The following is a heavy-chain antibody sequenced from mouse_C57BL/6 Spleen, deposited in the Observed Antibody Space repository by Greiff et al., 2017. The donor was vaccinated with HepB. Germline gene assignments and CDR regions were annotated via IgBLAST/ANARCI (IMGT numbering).Heavy chain of an antibody. Sequence: VHVKQSVAELVRPGASVKLSCTASGFNIKNTYMHWVKQRPEQGLEWIGRIDPANGNTKYAPKFQGKATITADTSSNTAYLQLSSLTSEDTAIYYCASSNYYGSSYGYFDVWGTGTTVTVSS. CDR3: ASSNYYGSSYGYFDV. V-gene: IGHV14-3*01. J-gene: IGHJ1*03. CDR2: IDPANGNT. CDR1: GFNIKNTY. D-gene: IGHD1-1*01.